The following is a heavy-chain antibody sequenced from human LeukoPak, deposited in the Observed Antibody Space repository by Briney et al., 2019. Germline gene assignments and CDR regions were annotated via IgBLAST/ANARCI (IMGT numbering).Heavy chain of an antibody. V-gene: IGHV5-51*01. D-gene: IGHD3-10*01. CDR2: IYPGDSDT. Sequence: GESMQISCKGSGYIFTNNWIGWVRQMPGKGLEWMGIIYPGDSDTRYSPSFEGQVTISVDKSISTAYLQWSSLKASDTAMYYCARQTRDGSGSRGYSFDFWGEGTPVSSSS. CDR1: GYIFTNNW. J-gene: IGHJ4*02. CDR3: ARQTRDGSGSRGYSFDF.